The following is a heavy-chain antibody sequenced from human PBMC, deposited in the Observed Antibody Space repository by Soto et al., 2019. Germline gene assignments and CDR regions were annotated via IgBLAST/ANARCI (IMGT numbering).Heavy chain of an antibody. CDR2: LWYDGSNK. V-gene: IGHV3-33*06. CDR1: GFNFSTYG. CDR3: AKYGSPADYYYYMDV. J-gene: IGHJ6*03. D-gene: IGHD6-13*01. Sequence: QVELVESGGGVVQPGRSLRLSCAASGFNFSTYGMHWVRQAPGKGLEWVAVLWYDGSNKYYADSVKGRFTISRDNSKNKLYLQMHSLRAEDTAIYYCAKYGSPADYYYYMDVWGKGTTVTVSS.